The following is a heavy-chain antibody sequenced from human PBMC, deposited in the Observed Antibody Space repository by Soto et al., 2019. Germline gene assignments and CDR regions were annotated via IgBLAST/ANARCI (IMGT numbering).Heavy chain of an antibody. J-gene: IGHJ4*02. CDR3: ARVRSGWDNNF. Sequence: PSETLSLTCTVSGGSVSSGSYYWSWIRQPPGKGLEWIGYIYYSGSTNYNPSLKSRVTISVDTSKNQFSLKLSSVTAADTAVYSCARVRSGWDNNFWGQGTLVTVSS. V-gene: IGHV4-61*01. CDR2: IYYSGST. CDR1: GGSVSSGSYY. D-gene: IGHD6-19*01.